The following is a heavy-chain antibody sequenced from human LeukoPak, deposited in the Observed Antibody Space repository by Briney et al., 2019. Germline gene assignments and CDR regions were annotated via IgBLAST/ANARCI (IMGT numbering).Heavy chain of an antibody. J-gene: IGHJ4*02. Sequence: PSETLSLTRTVSGGSLSSYYWSWIRQPAGKGLEWVGRLYIRGSTNYNPSLKSRVTMSVDTSKNQFSLKLTSVTAADTAVYYCARDQGYFDFDYWGQGILVTVSS. CDR2: LYIRGST. D-gene: IGHD3-3*01. V-gene: IGHV4-4*07. CDR1: GGSLSSYY. CDR3: ARDQGYFDFDY.